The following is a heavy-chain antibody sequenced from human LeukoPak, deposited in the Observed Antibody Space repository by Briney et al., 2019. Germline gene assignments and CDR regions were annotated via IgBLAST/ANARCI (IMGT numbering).Heavy chain of an antibody. CDR2: ISKNGGNT. J-gene: IGHJ4*02. CDR3: ARDIVPPGIFWDY. V-gene: IGHV3-64*04. D-gene: IGHD2-2*01. Sequence: GGSLRLSCLGSGFTFSWYGMNWVRQAPGRGLEYVSAISKNGGNTYYADSVKGRFTISRDNSKNTLYLQMNSLRAEDTAVYYCARDIVPPGIFWDYWGQGTLVTVSS. CDR1: GFTFSWYG.